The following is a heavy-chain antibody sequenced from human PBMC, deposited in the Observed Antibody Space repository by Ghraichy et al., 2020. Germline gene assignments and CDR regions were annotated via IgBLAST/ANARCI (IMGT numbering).Heavy chain of an antibody. D-gene: IGHD3-3*01. V-gene: IGHV7-4-1*02. CDR2: INTNTGNP. J-gene: IGHJ6*03. CDR1: GYTFTSYA. Sequence: ASVKVSCKASGYTFTSYAMNWVRQAPGQGLEWMGWINTNTGNPTYAQCFTGRFVFSLDTSVSTAYLQISSLKAEDTALYYCARTGPYYDFWSGYSATPYMDVWGKGTTVTVSS. CDR3: ARTGPYYDFWSGYSATPYMDV.